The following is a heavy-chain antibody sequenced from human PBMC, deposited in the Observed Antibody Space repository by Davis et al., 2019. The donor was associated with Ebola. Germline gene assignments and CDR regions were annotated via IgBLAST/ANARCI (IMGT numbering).Heavy chain of an antibody. V-gene: IGHV3-33*01. Sequence: GESLKISCAASGFTFSSYGMHWVRQAPGKGLEWVAVIWFDGSKKDYSDSVKGRFTISRDNSKNTLYLQMNSLRPDDTAVYYCARDQEQWLLDYWGQGTLVTVSS. CDR2: IWFDGSKK. CDR3: ARDQEQWLLDY. J-gene: IGHJ4*02. CDR1: GFTFSSYG. D-gene: IGHD6-19*01.